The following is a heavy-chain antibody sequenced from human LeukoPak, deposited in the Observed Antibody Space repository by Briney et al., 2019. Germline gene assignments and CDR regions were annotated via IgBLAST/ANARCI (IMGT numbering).Heavy chain of an antibody. CDR1: GGSISSYY. Sequence: SETLSLTCTVSGGSISSYYWSWIRQPPGKGLEWIGYIYYSGSTSYNPSLKSRVTISVDTSKNQISLKVRSVTAADTAVYYCARTTEDCSSTSCYQYWFDPWGQGTLVTVSS. CDR2: IYYSGST. J-gene: IGHJ5*02. D-gene: IGHD2-2*01. CDR3: ARTTEDCSSTSCYQYWFDP. V-gene: IGHV4-59*01.